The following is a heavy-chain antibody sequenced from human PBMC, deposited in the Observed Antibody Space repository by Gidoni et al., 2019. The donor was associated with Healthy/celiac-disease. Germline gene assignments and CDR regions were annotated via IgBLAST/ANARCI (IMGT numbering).Heavy chain of an antibody. Sequence: QVQLQQWGAGLLTPSETLSLTCAVSGGSFSGYSWSWIRQPPGKGLEWIGEINHSGSTNYNPSLKSRVTISVDTSKNQFSLKLSSVTAADTAVYYCARVGRYIVVVPAAPYYFDYWGQGTLVTVSS. CDR1: GGSFSGYS. CDR3: ARVGRYIVVVPAAPYYFDY. D-gene: IGHD2-2*01. J-gene: IGHJ4*02. CDR2: INHSGST. V-gene: IGHV4-34*01.